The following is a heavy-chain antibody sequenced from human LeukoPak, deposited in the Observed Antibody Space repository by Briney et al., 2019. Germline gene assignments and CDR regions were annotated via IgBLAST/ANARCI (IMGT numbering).Heavy chain of an antibody. D-gene: IGHD3-9*01. CDR1: GDSITTSYW. CDR3: ARKVDGHNCFDP. J-gene: IGHJ5*02. Sequence: SETLSLTCAVSGDSITTSYWWGWIRQPPGKGLEWIGYIYHSGSTYYNPSLKSRVTMSVDMSKNQFSLKVNSVTAVDTAVYYCARKVDGHNCFDPWGQGTLVTVSS. V-gene: IGHV4-28*01. CDR2: IYHSGST.